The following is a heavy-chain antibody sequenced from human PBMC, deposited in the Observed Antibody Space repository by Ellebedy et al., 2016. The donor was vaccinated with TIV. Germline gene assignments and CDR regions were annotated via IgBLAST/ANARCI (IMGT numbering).Heavy chain of an antibody. CDR1: GYTFTGYY. CDR2: INPNSGGT. D-gene: IGHD3-10*01. Sequence: ASVKVSCKASGYTFTGYYMHWVRQAPGQGLEWMGWINPNSGGTNYAQRFQGRVAMTRDTAITTAYMELSRLTSDDTGIYYCARDGGVGEDWFDPWGQGTQVTASS. CDR3: ARDGGVGEDWFDP. J-gene: IGHJ5*02. V-gene: IGHV1-2*02.